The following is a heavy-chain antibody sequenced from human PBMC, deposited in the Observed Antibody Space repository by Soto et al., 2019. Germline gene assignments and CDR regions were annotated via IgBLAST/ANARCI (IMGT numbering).Heavy chain of an antibody. J-gene: IGHJ4*02. D-gene: IGHD3-22*01. CDR3: ARPPFDSSGYYPN. Sequence: GGSLRLSCVVSGFTFSRYAMHWVRQAPGKGLEWVAAMSYDGSDKNYADSVEGRFTISGDNSKDTLYLQMDSLRPDDTAVYYCARPPFDSSGYYPNWGQGTLVTVSS. CDR2: MSYDGSDK. CDR1: GFTFSRYA. V-gene: IGHV3-30*04.